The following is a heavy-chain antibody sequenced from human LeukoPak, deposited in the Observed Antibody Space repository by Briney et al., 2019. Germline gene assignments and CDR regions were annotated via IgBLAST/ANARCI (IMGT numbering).Heavy chain of an antibody. CDR1: GFTFSSYA. D-gene: IGHD6-13*01. J-gene: IGHJ4*02. CDR3: ARGVSIAAAGRTVDY. Sequence: PGGSLRLSCAASGFTFSSYAMSWIRQPPGKGLEWIGEINHSGSTNYNPSLKSRVTISVDTSKNQFSLKLSSVTAADTAVYYCARGVSIAAAGRTVDYWGQGTLVTVSS. V-gene: IGHV4-34*01. CDR2: INHSGST.